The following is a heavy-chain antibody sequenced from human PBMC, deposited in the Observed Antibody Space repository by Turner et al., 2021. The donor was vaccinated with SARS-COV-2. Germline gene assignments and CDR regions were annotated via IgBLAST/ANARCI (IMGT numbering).Heavy chain of an antibody. V-gene: IGHV3-30*04. D-gene: IGHD3-22*01. CDR3: ARECDDSSGCAEYFQH. CDR1: GLTFSSYA. J-gene: IGHJ1*01. Sequence: QVQLVESGGGVVQPGRSLILSCPASGLTFSSYAMHWVRQAPGKGLEWVAVIAYDGKNKYYASSVKGRFTISRDNSKNTLYLQMNSLRAEDTAVYYCARECDDSSGCAEYFQHWGQGTLVTVSS. CDR2: IAYDGKNK.